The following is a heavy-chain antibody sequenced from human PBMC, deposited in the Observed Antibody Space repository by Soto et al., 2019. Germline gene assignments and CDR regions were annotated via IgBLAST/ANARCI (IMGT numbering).Heavy chain of an antibody. V-gene: IGHV1-2*04. CDR3: ARGHSTDCSNGVCSFFYNHDMDV. J-gene: IGHJ6*02. D-gene: IGHD2-8*01. Sequence: WASVKVSCKASGYSFTDYHIHWVRQAPGQGLEWPGRINPKSGGTSTAQKFQGWVTMTRDRSISTVYMELTRLRSDDTAVYFCARGHSTDCSNGVCSFFYNHDMDVWGQGTTVTVSS. CDR1: GYSFTDYH. CDR2: INPKSGGT.